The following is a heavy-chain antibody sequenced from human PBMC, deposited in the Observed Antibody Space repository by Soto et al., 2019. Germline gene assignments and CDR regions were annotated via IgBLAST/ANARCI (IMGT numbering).Heavy chain of an antibody. J-gene: IGHJ5*02. CDR2: IYHSGST. D-gene: IGHD3-10*01. V-gene: IGHV4-30-2*01. CDR1: GGSISSGGYS. Sequence: QLQLQESGSGLVKPSQTLSLTCAVSGGSISSGGYSWSWIRQPPGKGLEWIGYIYHSGSTYYNPSLTSRVTIAGDRAKNQFSLKLSSVPAADTAVHYCARFQSGWFGPWGQGTLVTVSS. CDR3: ARFQSGWFGP.